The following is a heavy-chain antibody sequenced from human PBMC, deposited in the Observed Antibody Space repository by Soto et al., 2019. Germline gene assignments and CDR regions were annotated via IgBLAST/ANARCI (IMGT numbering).Heavy chain of an antibody. J-gene: IGHJ6*02. Sequence: KVSCKGSGYSFTSYWISWVSQMPGKGLEWMGRIDPSDSYTNYSPSFQGHVTISADKSISTAYLQWSSLKASDTAMYYCARRVIVVVPAAIDGLDVWGQGTTVTVSS. CDR1: GYSFTSYW. V-gene: IGHV5-10-1*01. CDR2: IDPSDSYT. D-gene: IGHD2-2*01. CDR3: ARRVIVVVPAAIDGLDV.